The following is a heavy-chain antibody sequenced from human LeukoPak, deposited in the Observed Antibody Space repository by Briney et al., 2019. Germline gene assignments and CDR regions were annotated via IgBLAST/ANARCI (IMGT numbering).Heavy chain of an antibody. CDR1: GFTFSSFG. CDR3: ARDAGYGYDRFDY. CDR2: ISSSGSTV. D-gene: IGHD5-18*01. J-gene: IGHJ4*02. V-gene: IGHV3-48*04. Sequence: GGSLRLSCAASGFTFSSFGMSWVRQAPGKGLEWVSHISSSGSTVYYADSVKGRFIISRDNAKNSLYLQMNSLRAEDRAVYYCARDAGYGYDRFDYWGQGTQVTVSS.